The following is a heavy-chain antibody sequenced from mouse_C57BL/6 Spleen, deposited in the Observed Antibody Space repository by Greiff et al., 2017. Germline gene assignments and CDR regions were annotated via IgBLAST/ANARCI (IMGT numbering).Heavy chain of an antibody. CDR1: GYTFTSYW. CDR3: ASGTTAGGYFDD. CDR2: IDPSDSYT. J-gene: IGHJ2*01. Sequence: QVQLQQPGAELVMPGASVKLSCKASGYTFTSYWMHWVKQRPGQGLEWIGEIDPSDSYTNYNQKFKGKSTLTVDKSSSTAYMQLSSLTSEDSAVYYCASGTTAGGYFDDWGQGTTLTVSS. D-gene: IGHD1-2*01. V-gene: IGHV1-69*01.